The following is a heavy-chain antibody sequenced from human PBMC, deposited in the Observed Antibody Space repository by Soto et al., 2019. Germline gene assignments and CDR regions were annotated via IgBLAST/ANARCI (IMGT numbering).Heavy chain of an antibody. J-gene: IGHJ6*02. CDR2: IIPIFGTA. D-gene: IGHD3-3*01. Sequence: SVKVSCKASGVTFSSYAISWVRQAPGQGLEWMGGIIPIFGTANYAQKFQGRVTITADESTSTAYMELSSLRSEDTAVYYCASENVLRFLEWLSHAAYYYYYYGMDVWGQGTTVTVSS. V-gene: IGHV1-69*13. CDR3: ASENVLRFLEWLSHAAYYYYYYGMDV. CDR1: GVTFSSYA.